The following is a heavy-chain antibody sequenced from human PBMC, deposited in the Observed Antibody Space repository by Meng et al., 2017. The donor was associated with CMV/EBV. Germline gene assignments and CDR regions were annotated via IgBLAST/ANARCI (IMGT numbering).Heavy chain of an antibody. J-gene: IGHJ5*02. CDR1: GFTFSSYW. CDR3: ARDYVEMATIVWFDP. D-gene: IGHD5-24*01. Sequence: GESLKISCAASGFTFSSYWMSWVRQAPGKGLEWVANIKQDGSEKYYVDSVKGQFTISRDNAKNSLYLQMNSLRAEDTAVYYCARDYVEMATIVWFDPWGQGTLVTVSS. V-gene: IGHV3-7*01. CDR2: IKQDGSEK.